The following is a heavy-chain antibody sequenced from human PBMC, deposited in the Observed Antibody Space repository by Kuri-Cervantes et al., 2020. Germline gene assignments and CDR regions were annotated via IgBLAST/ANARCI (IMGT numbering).Heavy chain of an antibody. Sequence: GGSLRLSCVASGFKFSDCGMHWVRQAPGQGLEWLAVIWYDGSKTYYAESVRGRFTMSRDNAKQSLYLQMNSLRAEDTAIYYCARDAAFSRYDYWGQGTLVTVSS. CDR2: IWYDGSKT. CDR1: GFKFSDCG. J-gene: IGHJ4*02. V-gene: IGHV3-33*01. CDR3: ARDAAFSRYDY. D-gene: IGHD3-3*02.